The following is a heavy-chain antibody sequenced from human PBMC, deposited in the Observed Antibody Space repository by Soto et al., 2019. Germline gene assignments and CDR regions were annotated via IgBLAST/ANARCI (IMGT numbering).Heavy chain of an antibody. J-gene: IGHJ4*02. CDR1: GGSVSSGSYY. Sequence: SETLSLTCTVSGGSVSSGSYYWSWIRQPPGKGLEWLGYIYYSGSTNYNPSLKSRVTISVDTSKNQFSLKLSSVTAADTAVYYCARSTCGGSCDYRGQGTLVAVSS. V-gene: IGHV4-61*01. D-gene: IGHD1-1*01. CDR3: ARSTCGGSCDY. CDR2: IYYSGST.